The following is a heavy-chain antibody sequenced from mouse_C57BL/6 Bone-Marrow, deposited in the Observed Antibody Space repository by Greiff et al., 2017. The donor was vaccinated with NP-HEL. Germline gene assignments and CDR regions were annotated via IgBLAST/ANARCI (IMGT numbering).Heavy chain of an antibody. V-gene: IGHV5-17*01. D-gene: IGHD6-1*01. J-gene: IGHJ4*01. Sequence: DVQLQESGGGLVKPGGSLKLSCAASGFTFSDYGMHWVRQAPEKGLEWVAYISSGSSTIYYADTVKGRFTISRDNAKNTLFLQMTSLRSEDTAMYYCARGGKYAMDYWGQGTSVTVSS. CDR2: ISSGSSTI. CDR1: GFTFSDYG. CDR3: ARGGKYAMDY.